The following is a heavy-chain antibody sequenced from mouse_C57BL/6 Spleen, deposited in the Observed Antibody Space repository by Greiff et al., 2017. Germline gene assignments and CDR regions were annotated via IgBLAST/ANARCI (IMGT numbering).Heavy chain of an antibody. V-gene: IGHV1-26*01. Sequence: EVQLQQSGPELVKPGASVKISCKASGYTFTDYYMNWVKQSHGKSLEWIGDINPNNGGTSYNQKFKGKATLTVDKSSSTAYMELRGLTSEDSAVYYCARGGYDYDPPFSYWGQGTLVTVSA. CDR2: INPNNGGT. J-gene: IGHJ3*01. D-gene: IGHD2-4*01. CDR1: GYTFTDYY. CDR3: ARGGYDYDPPFSY.